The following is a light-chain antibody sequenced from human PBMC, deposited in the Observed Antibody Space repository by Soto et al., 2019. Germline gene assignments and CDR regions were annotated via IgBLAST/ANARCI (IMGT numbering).Light chain of an antibody. CDR1: RTDVGGYNF. V-gene: IGLV2-14*01. CDR3: CSYVSSKTYV. Sequence: THPASVSGSPGQSINISCTATRTDVGGYNFVPWYQQHPGKAPKLIIYEVSNRPSGVSNRFSGSKCENTASLTISGLQAEDEADYYCCSYVSSKTYVFGTGTKVTVL. J-gene: IGLJ1*01. CDR2: EVS.